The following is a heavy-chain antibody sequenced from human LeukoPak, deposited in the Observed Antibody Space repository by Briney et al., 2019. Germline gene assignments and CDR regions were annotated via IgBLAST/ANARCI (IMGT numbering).Heavy chain of an antibody. CDR1: GFTFRSYW. D-gene: IGHD3-16*01. V-gene: IGHV3-7*03. CDR2: INHNGNVN. CDR3: ARGGGLDV. Sequence: GGSLMLAGAASGFTFRSYWLDWGGQAPGSGLEWVASINHNGNVNYYVDSVKGRFTISRDNAKNSLYLQMSNLRAEDTAVYFCARGGGLDVWGQGATVTVSS. J-gene: IGHJ6*02.